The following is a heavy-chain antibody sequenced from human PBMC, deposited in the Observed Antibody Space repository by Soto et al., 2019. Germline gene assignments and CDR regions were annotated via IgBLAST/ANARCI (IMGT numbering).Heavy chain of an antibody. V-gene: IGHV1-69*13. CDR3: ARGYCSSNSCHNWFDP. CDR2: IFPIFGTP. J-gene: IGHJ5*02. CDR1: GGIFRSYV. D-gene: IGHD2-2*01. Sequence: SVKVSCKASGGIFRSYVITWVRQAPGQGLEWMGGIFPIFGTPNYAQKFQGRVTITADESTSTAYMELSSLGSDDAAVYYCARGYCSSNSCHNWFDPWGQGTLVTVSS.